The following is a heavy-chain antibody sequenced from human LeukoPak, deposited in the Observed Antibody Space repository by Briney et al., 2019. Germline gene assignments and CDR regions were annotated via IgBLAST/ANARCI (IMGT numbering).Heavy chain of an antibody. CDR3: ARIAAASTIDY. V-gene: IGHV3-30*02. CDR1: GFTFNSYG. CDR2: IRYDASNK. J-gene: IGHJ4*02. D-gene: IGHD6-13*01. Sequence: GRSLRLSCAASGFTFNSYGTHWVRQAPGKGLEWVAFIRYDASNKYYADSVKGRFTISRDNSKNTLYLQMNSLRAEDTAVYYCARIAAASTIDYWGQGTLVTVSS.